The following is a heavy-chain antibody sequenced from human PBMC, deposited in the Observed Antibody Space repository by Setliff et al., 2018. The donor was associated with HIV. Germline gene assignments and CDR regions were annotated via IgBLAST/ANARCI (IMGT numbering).Heavy chain of an antibody. J-gene: IGHJ5*01. Sequence: ASVKVSCKASGYTFTSYDINWVRRATGHGLEWMGWINPYSGNTGYAQKFQGRVTMTRETSTSTAYLELSNLRAEDTAVYYCVRGIYDSSGFWYPHGDSWGQGTLVTVS. D-gene: IGHD3-22*01. CDR2: INPYSGNT. CDR1: GYTFTSYD. CDR3: VRGIYDSSGFWYPHGDS. V-gene: IGHV1-8*01.